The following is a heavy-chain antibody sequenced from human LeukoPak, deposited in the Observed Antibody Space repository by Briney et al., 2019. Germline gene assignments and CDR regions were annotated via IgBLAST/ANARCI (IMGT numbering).Heavy chain of an antibody. CDR1: GFTFSSYS. V-gene: IGHV3-21*01. CDR2: ISSSSSYI. Sequence: GGSLRLSCAASGFTFSSYSMNWVRQAPGKGLEWVSSISSSSSYIYYADSVKGRFTISRDNAKNSLYLQMNSLRAEDTAVYYCARVYRRVREPADNGAFDIWGQGTMVTVSS. CDR3: ARVYRRVREPADNGAFDI. J-gene: IGHJ3*02. D-gene: IGHD3-10*01.